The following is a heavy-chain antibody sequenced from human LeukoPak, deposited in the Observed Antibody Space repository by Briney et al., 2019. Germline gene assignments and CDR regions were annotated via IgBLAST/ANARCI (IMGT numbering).Heavy chain of an antibody. J-gene: IGHJ4*02. CDR3: ARLMSLGATPLDY. V-gene: IGHV5-51*01. CDR2: IYPGDSDT. CDR1: GYTFTTSW. Sequence: GESLKISCKGSGYTFTTSWIGWVRQMPGKGLEWMGIIYPGDSDTRYSPSFQGQVTISADKSISTAYLQWSSLKASDTAMYYCARLMSLGATPLDYWGQGTLVTVSS. D-gene: IGHD1-26*01.